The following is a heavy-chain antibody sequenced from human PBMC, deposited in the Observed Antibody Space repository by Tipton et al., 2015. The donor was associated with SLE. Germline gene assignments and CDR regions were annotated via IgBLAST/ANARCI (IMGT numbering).Heavy chain of an antibody. V-gene: IGHV4-39*01. J-gene: IGHJ4*02. CDR1: GGSISSSSYY. CDR3: ARRNYDFWSGSFDC. CDR2: IYYSGST. Sequence: TLSLTCTVSGGSISSSSYYWGWIRQPPGKGLEWIGTIYYSGSTYYNPSLKSRLTISVDTSKNQFSLKLSSVTAADTAVYYCARRNYDFWSGSFDCWGQGTLVTVSS. D-gene: IGHD3-3*01.